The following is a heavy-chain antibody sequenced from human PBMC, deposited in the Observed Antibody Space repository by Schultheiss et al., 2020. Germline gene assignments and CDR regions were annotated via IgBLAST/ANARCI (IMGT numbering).Heavy chain of an antibody. J-gene: IGHJ3*02. D-gene: IGHD6-19*01. Sequence: GESLKISCAASGFTFSSYGMHWVRQATGKGLEWVSAIGTAGDTYYPGSVKGRFTISRDNSKNTLYLQMNSLRAEDTAVYYCAKVRQQWLVRDAFDIWGQGTMVTVSS. CDR2: IGTAGDT. CDR1: GFTFSSYG. CDR3: AKVRQQWLVRDAFDI. V-gene: IGHV3-13*01.